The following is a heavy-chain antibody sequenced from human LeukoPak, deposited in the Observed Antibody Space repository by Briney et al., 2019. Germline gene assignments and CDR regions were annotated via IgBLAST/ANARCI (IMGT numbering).Heavy chain of an antibody. CDR2: IKQDGSEK. CDR1: GFTFSSYW. Sequence: PGGSLRLSCAASGFTFSSYWMSWVRQPPGKGLEWVAKIKQDGSEKYYVDSVKGRFTISRDNAKNSLYLQMNSLRAEDTAVYYCARDNEAIEYFQHWGQGTLVTVSS. V-gene: IGHV3-7*01. D-gene: IGHD1-1*01. CDR3: ARDNEAIEYFQH. J-gene: IGHJ1*01.